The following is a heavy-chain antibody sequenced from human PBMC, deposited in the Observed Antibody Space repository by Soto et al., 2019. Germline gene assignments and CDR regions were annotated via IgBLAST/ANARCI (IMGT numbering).Heavy chain of an antibody. J-gene: IGHJ4*02. V-gene: IGHV4-39*01. CDR1: GGSISSSSYY. Sequence: PSETLSLTCTVSGGSISSSSYYWGWIRQPPGKGLEWIGSIYYSGSTYYNPSLKSRVTISVDTSKNKFSLKLSSVTAADTAVYYCASEPPGFGGYSVYDFRYWGRGTLVTVSS. CDR3: ASEPPGFGGYSVYDFRY. CDR2: IYYSGST. D-gene: IGHD5-12*01.